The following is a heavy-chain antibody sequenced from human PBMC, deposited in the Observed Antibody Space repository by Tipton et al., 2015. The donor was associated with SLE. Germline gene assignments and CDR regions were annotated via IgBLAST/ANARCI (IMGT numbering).Heavy chain of an antibody. CDR3: ASPQLGIDAFDI. CDR2: INHSGST. CDR1: GASFSGYY. J-gene: IGHJ3*02. V-gene: IGHV4-34*01. D-gene: IGHD7-27*01. Sequence: TLSLTCAVYGASFSGYYWSWIRQPPGKGLEWIGEINHSGSTNYNPSLKSRVTISVDTSKNQFSLKLSSVTAADTAVYYCASPQLGIDAFDIWGQGTMVTVSS.